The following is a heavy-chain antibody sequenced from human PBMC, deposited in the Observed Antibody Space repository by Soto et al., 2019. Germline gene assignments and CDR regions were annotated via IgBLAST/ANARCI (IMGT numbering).Heavy chain of an antibody. J-gene: IGHJ4*02. CDR3: ARHSLYYFDY. Sequence: SETLSLTCTVSGGSISSSSYYWGWIRQPPGKGLEWIGSIYYSGSTYYNPSLKSRVTISVDTSKNQFSLKLSSVTAADTAVYYCARHSLYYFDYWGQGTLVTVSS. V-gene: IGHV4-39*01. CDR1: GGSISSSSYY. CDR2: IYYSGST.